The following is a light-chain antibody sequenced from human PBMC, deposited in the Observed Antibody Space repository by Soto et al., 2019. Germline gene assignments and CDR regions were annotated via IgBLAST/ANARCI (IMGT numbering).Light chain of an antibody. CDR2: GAS. Sequence: DILLTQSPGTLSLSPGERATLSCRASQSVRSKSLAWYQQKTGQAPRLLIYGASSRATGIPDRFSGSGSGTDFTLTISRLEHEDFAVYYCQQYGSSSITFGQGTRLEIK. CDR1: QSVRSKS. V-gene: IGKV3-20*01. J-gene: IGKJ5*01. CDR3: QQYGSSSIT.